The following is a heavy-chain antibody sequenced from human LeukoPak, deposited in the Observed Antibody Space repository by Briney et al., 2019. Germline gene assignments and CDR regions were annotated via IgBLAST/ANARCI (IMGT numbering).Heavy chain of an antibody. V-gene: IGHV1-69*13. CDR3: AGADLKFNNLLALNFNY. D-gene: IGHD1-1*01. J-gene: IGHJ4*02. Sequence: GASVKVSCKASGGSSSRLSINWVRQVPGQGLEWMGGTIPILSTPNYAQRFQDSVTFTADGSTSTAYMELSSLTSEDTAVYYCAGADLKFNNLLALNFNYWGQGTLVTVSS. CDR2: TIPILSTP. CDR1: GGSSSRLS.